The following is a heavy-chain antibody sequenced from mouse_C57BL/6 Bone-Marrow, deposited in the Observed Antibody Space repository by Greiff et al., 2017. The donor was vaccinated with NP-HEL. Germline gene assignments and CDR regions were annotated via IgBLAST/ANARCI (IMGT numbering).Heavy chain of an antibody. V-gene: IGHV3-6*01. CDR1: GYSITSGYY. CDR3: ARVEGYYLAGWFDY. Sequence: EVQLQESGPGLVKPSQSLSLTCSVTGYSITSGYYWNWIRQFPGNQLEWMGYISYDGSTNYNPSFKNRITITRDTSKNPFFPKLNSVTTEDTATYYCARVEGYYLAGWFDYWGQGTLVTVSA. J-gene: IGHJ3*01. CDR2: ISYDGST. D-gene: IGHD2-3*01.